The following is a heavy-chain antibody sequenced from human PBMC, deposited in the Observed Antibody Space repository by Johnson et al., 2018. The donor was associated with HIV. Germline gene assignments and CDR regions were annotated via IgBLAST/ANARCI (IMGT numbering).Heavy chain of an antibody. Sequence: QVQLVESGGGVVQPGRSLRLSCAASGFTFSSYAMHWVRQAPGKGLEWVAFIRYDGSNKYYADSVKGRFPISRDNSKNTLYLQMNSLRAEDTAVYYCAKALGVYGDYVLDAFDIWGQGTMVTVSS. CDR1: GFTFSSYA. V-gene: IGHV3-30*02. CDR3: AKALGVYGDYVLDAFDI. CDR2: IRYDGSNK. D-gene: IGHD4-17*01. J-gene: IGHJ3*02.